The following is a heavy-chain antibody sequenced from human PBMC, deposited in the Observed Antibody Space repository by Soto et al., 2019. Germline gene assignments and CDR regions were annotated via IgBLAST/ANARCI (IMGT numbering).Heavy chain of an antibody. J-gene: IGHJ4*02. Sequence: QVHLVQSGAEVKKPGASVKVSCKGSGSGFTTYGITWVRQAPGQGLEWMAWNSAHNGNTNYAQKLQGSVTVTRDTSTSTADMELRSLRSDDTAVYYCARGRYGEYWGQGALVIVSS. V-gene: IGHV1-18*01. CDR2: NSAHNGNT. CDR1: GSGFTTYG. D-gene: IGHD3-10*01. CDR3: ARGRYGEY.